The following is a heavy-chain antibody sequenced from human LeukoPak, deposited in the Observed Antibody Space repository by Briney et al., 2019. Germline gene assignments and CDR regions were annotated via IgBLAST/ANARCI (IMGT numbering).Heavy chain of an antibody. V-gene: IGHV4-61*01. D-gene: IGHD6-19*01. CDR2: IYYSGST. J-gene: IGHJ6*02. CDR3: ARDRAVHSSEDYYYGMDV. CDR1: GGSIKSDNHY. Sequence: PSETLSLTCSVSGGSIKSDNHYWSWIRQPPGKGLEWIGYIYYSGSTNYNPSLKSRVTISVDTSKNQFSLKLSSVTAADTAVYYCARDRAVHSSEDYYYGMDVWGQGTTVTVSS.